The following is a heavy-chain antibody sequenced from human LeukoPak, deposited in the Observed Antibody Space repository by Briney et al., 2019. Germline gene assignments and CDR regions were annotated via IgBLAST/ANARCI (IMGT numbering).Heavy chain of an antibody. V-gene: IGHV1-46*01. J-gene: IGHJ4*02. Sequence: ASVKVSCKASGYTFTSYYMHWVRQAPGQGLEWMGIINPSGGSTSYAQKFQGRVTMTRDTSTSTVYMELSSLRSEDTAVYYCARLTRGLERRRYFDYWGQGTLVTVSS. CDR3: ARLTRGLERRRYFDY. CDR1: GYTFTSYY. D-gene: IGHD1-1*01. CDR2: INPSGGST.